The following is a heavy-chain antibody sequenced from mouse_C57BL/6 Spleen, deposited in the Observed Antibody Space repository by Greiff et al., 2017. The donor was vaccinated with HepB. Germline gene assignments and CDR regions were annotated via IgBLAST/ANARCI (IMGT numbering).Heavy chain of an antibody. J-gene: IGHJ1*03. CDR2: IRSKSNNYAT. D-gene: IGHD1-1*01. CDR3: VRFYGSYWYFDV. Sequence: EVKLMESGGGLVQPKGSLKLSCAASGFSFNTYAMNWVRQAPGKGLEWVARIRSKSNNYATYYADSVKDRFTISRDDSESMLYLQMNNLKTEDTAMYYCVRFYGSYWYFDVWGTGTTVTVSS. V-gene: IGHV10-1*01. CDR1: GFSFNTYA.